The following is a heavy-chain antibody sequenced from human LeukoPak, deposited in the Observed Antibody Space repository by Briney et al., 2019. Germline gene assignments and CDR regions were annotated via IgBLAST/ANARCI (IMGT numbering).Heavy chain of an antibody. CDR3: ARDDRAYDFWSGYQLYPPHRYGMDV. CDR2: ISYDGSNK. J-gene: IGHJ6*02. D-gene: IGHD3-3*01. CDR1: GFTFSSYA. Sequence: GRSLRLSCAASGFTFSSYAMHWVRQAPGKGLEWVAVISYDGSNKYYADSVKGRFTISRDNSKNTLYLQMNSLRAEDTAVYYCARDDRAYDFWSGYQLYPPHRYGMDVWGQGTAVTVSS. V-gene: IGHV3-30-3*01.